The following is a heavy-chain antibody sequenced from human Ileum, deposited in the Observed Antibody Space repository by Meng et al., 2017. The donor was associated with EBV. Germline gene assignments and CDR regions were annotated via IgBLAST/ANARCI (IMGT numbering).Heavy chain of an antibody. J-gene: IGHJ4*02. CDR1: GLTFSKQI. CDR2: ISSENYT. Sequence: QVQLVESGGGVVQPGRSLRLSCVVSGLTFSKQIIHWIRQAPGEGLDWVAVISSENYTYYSDSVKGRFTITRDNSANTVYLQMDNLGPQDTALYFCTRQGQDLWGQGTLVTVSS. CDR3: TRQGQDL. D-gene: IGHD2-15*01. V-gene: IGHV3-30*03.